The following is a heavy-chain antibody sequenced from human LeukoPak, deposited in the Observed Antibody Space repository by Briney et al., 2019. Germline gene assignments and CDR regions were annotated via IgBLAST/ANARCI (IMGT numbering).Heavy chain of an antibody. D-gene: IGHD3-10*01. Sequence: SETLSLTCTVSGGSISSYYWSRIRQPPGKGLEWIGYIYYSGSTNYNPSLKSRVTISVDTSKNQFSLKLSSVTAADTAVYYCARVIGNELLWFREFAYYFDYWGQGTLVTVSS. J-gene: IGHJ4*02. CDR2: IYYSGST. CDR1: GGSISSYY. V-gene: IGHV4-59*01. CDR3: ARVIGNELLWFREFAYYFDY.